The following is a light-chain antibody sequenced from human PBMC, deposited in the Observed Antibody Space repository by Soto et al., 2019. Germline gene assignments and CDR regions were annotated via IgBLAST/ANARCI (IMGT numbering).Light chain of an antibody. V-gene: IGKV1-5*01. CDR3: QQYNSYSPPT. CDR2: DAS. Sequence: DIQMTQSPSTLSASVGDRVTITCRASQSISSWLAWYQQKPGKAPKLLIYDASSLESGVPSRFSGSGSGTELTLTISSLQPDDFATDYCQQYNSYSPPTFGQGTKVEIK. CDR1: QSISSW. J-gene: IGKJ1*01.